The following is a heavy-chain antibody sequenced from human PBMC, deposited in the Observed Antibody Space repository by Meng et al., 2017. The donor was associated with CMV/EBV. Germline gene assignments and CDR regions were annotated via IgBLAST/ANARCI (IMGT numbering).Heavy chain of an antibody. D-gene: IGHD3-22*01. Sequence: SLKISCAVSGFNFDQYAMHWVRQAPGKGLEWVSGINWDSTNIGYADSVKGRFTISRDNAKNSLYLQLNSLRAEDTALYYYVRDWRAYDSSGYYDYWGQGTLVTVSS. CDR3: VRDWRAYDSSGYYDY. J-gene: IGHJ4*02. V-gene: IGHV3-9*01. CDR2: INWDSTNI. CDR1: GFNFDQYA.